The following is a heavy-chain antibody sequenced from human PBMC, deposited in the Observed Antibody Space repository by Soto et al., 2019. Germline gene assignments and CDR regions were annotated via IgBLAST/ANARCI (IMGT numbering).Heavy chain of an antibody. V-gene: IGHV1-8*01. D-gene: IGHD3-16*01. CDR1: GYSFTNND. J-gene: IGHJ5*02. Sequence: ASVKVSCKASGYSFTNNDVSWVRQATGQGLEWMGWMNPGSGDTGYAQKFQGRVTMTRDISIATAFMELSSLRSDDTAIYYCARMATFGSLNWFDPWGQGTLVTVSS. CDR3: ARMATFGSLNWFDP. CDR2: MNPGSGDT.